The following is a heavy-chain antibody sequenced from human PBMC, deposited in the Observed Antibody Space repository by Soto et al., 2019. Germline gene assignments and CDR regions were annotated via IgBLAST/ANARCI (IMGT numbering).Heavy chain of an antibody. CDR3: ARTAMVRGVDY. CDR2: INHSGST. CDR1: GGSFRGYY. J-gene: IGHJ4*02. V-gene: IGHV4-34*01. Sequence: QVQLQQWGAGLLKPSETLSLTCAVYGGSFRGYYWSWIRQPPGKGLEWIGEINHSGSTNYNPSLKSRVTISVDTSKNQFSLKLSSVTAADTAVYYCARTAMVRGVDYWGQGTLVTVSS. D-gene: IGHD3-10*01.